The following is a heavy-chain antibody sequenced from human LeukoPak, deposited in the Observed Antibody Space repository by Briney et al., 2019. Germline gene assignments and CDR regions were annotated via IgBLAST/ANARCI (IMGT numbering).Heavy chain of an antibody. CDR2: ISTSSSYI. CDR1: GFTFSSYS. Sequence: PGGSLRLSCAASGFTFSSYSMNWVRQAPGKGLEWVSSISTSSSYIYHADSVKGRFTISRDNAKNSLYLQMNSLRAEDTAVYYCARVQQLVSDYWGQGTLVTVSS. D-gene: IGHD6-13*01. V-gene: IGHV3-21*01. J-gene: IGHJ4*02. CDR3: ARVQQLVSDY.